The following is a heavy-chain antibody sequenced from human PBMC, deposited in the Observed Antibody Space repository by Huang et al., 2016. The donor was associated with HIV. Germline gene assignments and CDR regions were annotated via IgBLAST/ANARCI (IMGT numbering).Heavy chain of an antibody. CDR2: ISASSGDT. CDR3: ARDPKYHRIGYYRQRRGIDI. CDR1: GYTFTSYG. D-gene: IGHD3-22*01. V-gene: IGHV1-18*01. Sequence: QIQLMQSGPELKQPGASVKVSGKASGYTFTSYGITWVRQAPGQGPEWMGWISASSGDTEYAQKFQGRVTLTTDTSTNIAYMELSSLRSDDTAKYYCARDPKYHRIGYYRQRRGIDIWGQGTMVIVSS. J-gene: IGHJ3*02.